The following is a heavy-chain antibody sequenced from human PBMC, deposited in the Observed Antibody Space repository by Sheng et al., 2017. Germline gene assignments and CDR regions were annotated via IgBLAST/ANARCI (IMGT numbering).Heavy chain of an antibody. CDR1: GGSISSSNYY. J-gene: IGHJ4*02. CDR3: ARQGYCSGGSCYPSDY. V-gene: IGHV4-39*01. D-gene: IGHD2-15*01. CDR2: IYYSGST. Sequence: QLQLQESGPGLVKPSETLSLTCTVSGGSISSSNYYWGWIRQPPGKGLEWIGSIYYSGSTYYNPSLKSRVTISVDTSKNQFSLKLSSVTAADTAVYYCARQGYCSGGSCYPSDYWAREPWSPSPQ.